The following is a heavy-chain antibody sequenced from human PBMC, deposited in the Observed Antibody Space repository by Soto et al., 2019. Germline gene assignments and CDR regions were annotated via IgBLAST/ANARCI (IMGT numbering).Heavy chain of an antibody. CDR3: AKVGVAGTYYYMDV. Sequence: GGSLRLSCAASGFTFCSYAMSWVRQAPGKGLEWVSAISGSGGSTYYADSVKGRFTISRDNSKNTLYLQMNSLRAEDTAVYYCAKVGVAGTYYYMDVWGKGTTVTVSS. V-gene: IGHV3-23*01. CDR1: GFTFCSYA. CDR2: ISGSGGST. D-gene: IGHD6-19*01. J-gene: IGHJ6*03.